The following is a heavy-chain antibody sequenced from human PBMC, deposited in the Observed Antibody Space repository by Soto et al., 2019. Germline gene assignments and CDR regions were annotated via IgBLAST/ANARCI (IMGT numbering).Heavy chain of an antibody. J-gene: IGHJ4*01. D-gene: IGHD3-10*02. CDR1: SFTFDDYA. CDR3: VKDRLSHPNSYSVLDF. CDR2: ISWNSGSI. V-gene: IGHV3-9*01. Sequence: SLRLSCAASSFTFDDYAMHCVRQAPGKGLEWVSSISWNSGSITYADSVKGRFTISRDNAKNSLYLQVNSLRTEDTAFYFCVKDRLSHPNSYSVLDFWGHGTLVTLSS.